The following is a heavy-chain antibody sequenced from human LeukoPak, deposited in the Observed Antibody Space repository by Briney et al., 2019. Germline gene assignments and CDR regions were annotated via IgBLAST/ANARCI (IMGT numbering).Heavy chain of an antibody. J-gene: IGHJ3*02. CDR3: ARAHGSGSYYQGLNAFDI. Sequence: QAGGSLRLSCAASGFTFSSYSMNWVRQAPGKGLEWVSYISSSSSTIYYADSVKGRFTISRDNAKNSLYLQMNSLRAEDTAVYYCARAHGSGSYYQGLNAFDIWGQGTMVTVSS. V-gene: IGHV3-48*04. CDR1: GFTFSSYS. D-gene: IGHD3-10*01. CDR2: ISSSSSTI.